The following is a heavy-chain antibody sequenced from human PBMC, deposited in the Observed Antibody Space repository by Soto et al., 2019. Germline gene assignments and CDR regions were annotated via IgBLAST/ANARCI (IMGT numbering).Heavy chain of an antibody. V-gene: IGHV4-34*01. Sequence: SETLSLTCAVYGGSFSGYYWSWIRQPPGKGLEWIGEINHSGSTNYNPSLKSRGTISVDTSKNQFSLKLNSVTAADTAAYYCARGIQPWGSSGARQWPLGFGYWGQGSLVTV. CDR1: GGSFSGYY. D-gene: IGHD6-19*01. CDR3: ARGIQPWGSSGARQWPLGFGY. J-gene: IGHJ4*02. CDR2: INHSGST.